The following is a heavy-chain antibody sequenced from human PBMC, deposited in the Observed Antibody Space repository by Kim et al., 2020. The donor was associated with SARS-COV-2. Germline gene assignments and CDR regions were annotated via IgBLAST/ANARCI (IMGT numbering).Heavy chain of an antibody. Sequence: GGSLRLSCVGSGFTFSDPYMSWIRQAPGKGLEWISYIGGNFYTTYAGSVQGRFTISRDNVKNSLHLQMNSLRDEDTAVYYCARGSLYSFDNWGQGTLVTVSS. CDR1: GFTFSDPY. D-gene: IGHD5-12*01. CDR2: IGGNFYT. CDR3: ARGSLYSFDN. J-gene: IGHJ4*02. V-gene: IGHV3-11*05.